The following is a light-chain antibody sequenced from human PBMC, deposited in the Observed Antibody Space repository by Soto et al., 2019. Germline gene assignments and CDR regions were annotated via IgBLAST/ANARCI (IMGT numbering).Light chain of an antibody. J-gene: IGKJ5*01. Sequence: DIVLTQSPGTLSLSPGERATLSFMASESVSDNYLAWYQQKSGQAPRLLIYDASNRATGIPARFSGSGSGTDFTLTISSLEPEDFAVYYCQQRRNWPSTFGQGTRLEIK. CDR3: QQRRNWPST. V-gene: IGKV3D-20*02. CDR2: DAS. CDR1: ESVSDNY.